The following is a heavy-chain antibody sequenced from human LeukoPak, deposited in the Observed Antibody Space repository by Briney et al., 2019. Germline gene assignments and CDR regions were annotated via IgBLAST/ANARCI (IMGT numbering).Heavy chain of an antibody. J-gene: IGHJ3*02. CDR1: GGSIGSGDCY. D-gene: IGHD3-22*01. CDR3: AGEGYYDSSGYYNHDAFDI. Sequence: SETLSLTCTVSGGSIGSGDCYWSWIRQPPGKGLEWIGYIYCSGSTYYSPSLKSRVTISVDTSKNQFSLKLSSVTAADTAVYYCAGEGYYDSSGYYNHDAFDIWGQGTMVTVSS. V-gene: IGHV4-30-4*02. CDR2: IYCSGST.